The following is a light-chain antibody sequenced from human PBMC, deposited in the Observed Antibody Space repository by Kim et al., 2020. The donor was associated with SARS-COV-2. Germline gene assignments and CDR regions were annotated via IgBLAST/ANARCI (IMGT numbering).Light chain of an antibody. CDR2: GKN. J-gene: IGLJ2*01. CDR3: NSRDSNDNVV. V-gene: IGLV3-19*01. Sequence: VALGPTVRIQCQGDSLRSYYATWYQQKPGPAPLLVIYGKNNRPSGIPDRFSGSSSGNTASLTITGTQAGDEADYYCNSRDSNDNVVFGGGTQLTVL. CDR1: SLRSYY.